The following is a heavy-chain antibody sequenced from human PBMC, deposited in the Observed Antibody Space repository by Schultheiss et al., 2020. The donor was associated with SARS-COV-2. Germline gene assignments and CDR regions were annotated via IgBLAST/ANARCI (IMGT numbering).Heavy chain of an antibody. J-gene: IGHJ5*02. CDR2: IYHSGST. CDR1: GGSISSSNW. V-gene: IGHV4-4*02. Sequence: SETLSLTCAVSGGSISSSNWWSWVRQPPGKGLEWIGEIYHSGSTNYNPSLKSRVAMSVDMSKNQFSLKLSSVTAADTAVYYCARVHYDFWSGYPWGFDPWGQGTLVTVSS. CDR3: ARVHYDFWSGYPWGFDP. D-gene: IGHD3-3*01.